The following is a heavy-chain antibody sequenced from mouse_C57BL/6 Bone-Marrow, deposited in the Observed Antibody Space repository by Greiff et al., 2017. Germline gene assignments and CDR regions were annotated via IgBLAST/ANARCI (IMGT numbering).Heavy chain of an antibody. J-gene: IGHJ4*01. CDR3: EAMDD. Sequence: VQLQQSVAELVRPGASVKLSCTASGFTINNTYMPWVKQRPEQCLEWIGRLDPANGPTNYAPKFQGKATITADTTSTTAYLQLSSLTSGDTAIYYCEAMDDWGQGTSVTVSS. V-gene: IGHV14-3*01. CDR1: GFTINNTY. CDR2: LDPANGPT.